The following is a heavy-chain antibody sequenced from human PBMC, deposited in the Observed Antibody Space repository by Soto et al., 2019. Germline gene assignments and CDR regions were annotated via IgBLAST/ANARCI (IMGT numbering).Heavy chain of an antibody. CDR2: IYYSGST. V-gene: IGHV4-59*01. CDR1: GGSISSYY. Sequence: QVQLQESGPGLVKPSETLSLTCTVSGGSISSYYWSWIRQPPGKGLEWIGYIYYSGSTNYNPSLKRRVTISVDTAKNQFSLKVSSVTAADTAVYYCARRWGTSFDFWGQGTLVTVSS. J-gene: IGHJ4*02. CDR3: ARRWGTSFDF. D-gene: IGHD7-27*01.